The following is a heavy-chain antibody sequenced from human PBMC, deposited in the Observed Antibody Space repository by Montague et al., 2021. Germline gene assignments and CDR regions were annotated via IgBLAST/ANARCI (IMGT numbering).Heavy chain of an antibody. CDR1: GFTFNSYA. CDR2: ISGSGGST. J-gene: IGHJ3*02. D-gene: IGHD3-16*02. CDR3: AKDQSLIMITFREIIDRRAFDI. V-gene: IGHV3-23*01. Sequence: SLRLSCAASGFTFNSYAMSWVRQAPGKGLEWVSGISGSGGSTYYVDSVKGRFTISRDNSKNTLYLQMNSLRAEDTAVYYCAKDQSLIMITFREIIDRRAFDIWGQGTRVTVSS.